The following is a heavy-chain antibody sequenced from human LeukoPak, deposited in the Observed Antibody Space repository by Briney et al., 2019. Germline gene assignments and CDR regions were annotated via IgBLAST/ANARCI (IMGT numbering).Heavy chain of an antibody. CDR1: GFTFTKYA. CDR3: VKDIGGYSYGFFDY. D-gene: IGHD5-18*01. Sequence: AGGSLRLSCSASGFTFTKYAIHWVRQAPGKGLEYVSAISADGRSTYYTDSVKDRFTLSRDNSKDILYLQMSSLRAEDTAVYYCVKDIGGYSYGFFDYWGQGTLVTVSS. CDR2: ISADGRST. V-gene: IGHV3-64D*08. J-gene: IGHJ4*02.